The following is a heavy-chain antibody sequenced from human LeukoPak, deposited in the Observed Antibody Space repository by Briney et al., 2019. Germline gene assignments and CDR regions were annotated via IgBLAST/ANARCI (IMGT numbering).Heavy chain of an antibody. CDR1: GYTFTSYG. V-gene: IGHV1-18*01. D-gene: IGHD6-13*01. CDR2: ISAYNGNT. CDR3: ARAIAAAGSQQFHFDY. J-gene: IGHJ4*02. Sequence: ASVKVSCKASGYTFTSYGISWVRQAPGQGLEWMGWISAYNGNTNYAQKLQGRVTMTTDTSTSTAYMELRSLRSDDTVVYYCARAIAAAGSQQFHFDYWGQGTLVTVSS.